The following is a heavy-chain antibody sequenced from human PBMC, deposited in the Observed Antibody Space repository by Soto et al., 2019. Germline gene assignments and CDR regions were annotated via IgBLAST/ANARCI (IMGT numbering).Heavy chain of an antibody. CDR1: GFTFSGSA. CDR2: IRSKANSYAT. V-gene: IGHV3-73*01. D-gene: IGHD2-2*01. Sequence: PGGSLRLSCAASGFTFSGSAMHWVRQASGKGLEWVGRIRSKANSYATAYAASVKGRFTISRDDSKNTAYLQMNSLKTEDTAVYYCTTILGYCSSTSCSVDYWGQGTLVTVSS. CDR3: TTILGYCSSTSCSVDY. J-gene: IGHJ4*02.